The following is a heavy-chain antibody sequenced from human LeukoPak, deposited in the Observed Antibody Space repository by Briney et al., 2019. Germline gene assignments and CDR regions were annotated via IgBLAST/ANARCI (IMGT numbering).Heavy chain of an antibody. J-gene: IGHJ4*02. CDR2: IYSGGST. D-gene: IGHD3-3*01. V-gene: IGHV3-53*01. CDR3: ATGGRSGVALEQ. Sequence: GGSLRLSCVVSGFXASSNYISWVRQAPGKGLEWISLIYSGGSTYYADSVMGRFTISRDSSKATLFLQMNSLRAEDTAVYYCATGGRSGVALEQWGQGTLVTVSS. CDR1: GFXASSNY.